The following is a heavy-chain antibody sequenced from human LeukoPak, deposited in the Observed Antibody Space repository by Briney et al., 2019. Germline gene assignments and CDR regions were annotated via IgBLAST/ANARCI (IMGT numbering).Heavy chain of an antibody. Sequence: GGSVRLSCAVSGFTFSTHGMNWVRQAPGKGLEWVSFIDTSSSYKYYADSVKGRFTISRDNAKNSLYLQMKSLRADDTALYYCARGRSITLLRGVAISDGFDIWGQGTMVTVSS. CDR3: ARGRSITLLRGVAISDGFDI. CDR2: IDTSSSYK. V-gene: IGHV3-21*01. J-gene: IGHJ3*02. CDR1: GFTFSTHG. D-gene: IGHD3-10*01.